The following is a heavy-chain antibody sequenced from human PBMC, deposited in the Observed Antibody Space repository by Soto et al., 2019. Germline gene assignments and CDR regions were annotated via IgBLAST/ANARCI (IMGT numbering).Heavy chain of an antibody. CDR2: ISGSGGST. J-gene: IGHJ6*02. CDR3: ATRRDASYYYYGMDV. CDR1: GFTFSTYA. D-gene: IGHD2-2*01. Sequence: GGSLRLSCAASGFTFSTYAMTWVRQAPGKGLEWVSAISGSGGSTYYADSVKGRFTISRDNSKNTLFLQMNSLRAEDTAVYYCATRRDASYYYYGMDVWGQGTTVTVSS. V-gene: IGHV3-23*01.